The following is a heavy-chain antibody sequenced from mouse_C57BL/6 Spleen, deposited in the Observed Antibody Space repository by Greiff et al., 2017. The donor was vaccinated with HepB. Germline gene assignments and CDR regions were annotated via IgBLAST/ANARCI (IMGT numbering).Heavy chain of an antibody. J-gene: IGHJ4*01. CDR2: IDPSDSET. Sequence: VQLQQPGAELVRPGSSVKLSCKASGYTFTSYWMHWVKQRPKQGLEWIGNIDPSDSETHYTQKFKDKATMTVDKSSSTAYMQLSSLTSEDSAVYYCAKCGNYAMDYWGQGTSVTVSS. V-gene: IGHV1-52*01. CDR1: GYTFTSYW. CDR3: AKCGNYAMDY.